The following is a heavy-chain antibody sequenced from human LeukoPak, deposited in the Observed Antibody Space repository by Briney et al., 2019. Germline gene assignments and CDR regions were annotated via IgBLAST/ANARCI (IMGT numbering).Heavy chain of an antibody. CDR1: GGSISSGNFF. J-gene: IGHJ4*02. V-gene: IGHV4-61*01. D-gene: IGHD3-22*01. CDR2: IYYSGST. CDR3: ARRGYFDGSGLDH. Sequence: PSQTLSLTCTVSGGSISSGNFFWSWLRQRPGKGLEWIGYIYYSGSTNYNPSLKSRVTISLDTSKNQLSLKLSSVTAADTAVYFCARRGYFDGSGLDHWGQGTLVTVSS.